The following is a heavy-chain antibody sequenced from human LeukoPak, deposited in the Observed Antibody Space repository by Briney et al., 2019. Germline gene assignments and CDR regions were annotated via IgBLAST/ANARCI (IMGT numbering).Heavy chain of an antibody. D-gene: IGHD1-26*01. Sequence: GGSLRLSCAASGFTFSSYAMKWVRQAPGKGLEWVSFIRGSGGSTYYADSVKGRFTISRDNSKNTLYLQMNSLRAEDTAVYYCAKEISSVGASPDYWGQGTLVTVSS. CDR1: GFTFSSYA. V-gene: IGHV3-23*01. J-gene: IGHJ4*02. CDR3: AKEISSVGASPDY. CDR2: IRGSGGST.